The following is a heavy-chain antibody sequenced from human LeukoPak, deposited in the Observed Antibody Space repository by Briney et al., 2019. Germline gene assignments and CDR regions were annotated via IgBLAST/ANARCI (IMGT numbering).Heavy chain of an antibody. CDR2: IFWDGNR. J-gene: IGHJ4*02. Sequence: SGPTLVNPTQTLPLTCTVTGFSITTNGVGVGWIRQAPGKALEWLAIIFWDGNRRYNSSLRSRLTITSDKSKNQVALTMTNMDPVDTATYFCAHSLRRPSCSGGNCYYFDYWGQGTLVTVSS. CDR3: AHSLRRPSCSGGNCYYFDY. V-gene: IGHV2-5*02. CDR1: GFSITTNGVG. D-gene: IGHD2-15*01.